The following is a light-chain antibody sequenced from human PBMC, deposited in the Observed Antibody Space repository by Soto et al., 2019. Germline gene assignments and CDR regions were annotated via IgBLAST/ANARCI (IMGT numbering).Light chain of an antibody. CDR1: QSINNRY. J-gene: IGKJ3*01. CDR3: QQFGSSPGFT. Sequence: EIVLTQSPGTLSLSPGERATLSCRASQSINNRYLAWYQQKPGQAPRLLIYGASSRATGIPDRFSGSGSGTDFTLTISRLEPEDFAVYYCQQFGSSPGFTFGPGTEVDMK. V-gene: IGKV3-20*01. CDR2: GAS.